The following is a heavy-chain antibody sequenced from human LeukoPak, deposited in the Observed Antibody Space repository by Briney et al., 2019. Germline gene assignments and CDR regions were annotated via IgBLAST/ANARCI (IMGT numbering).Heavy chain of an antibody. D-gene: IGHD6-25*01. J-gene: IGHJ4*02. CDR1: GYSISSGYY. V-gene: IGHV4-38-2*02. Sequence: MTSETLSLTCTVSGYSISSGYYWGWILQPPGKGLEWIGSIYHSGSTYYNPSLKSRVTISVDTSKNQFSLKLSSVTAADTAVYYCARVEADDYWGQGTLVTVS. CDR3: ARVEADDY. CDR2: IYHSGST.